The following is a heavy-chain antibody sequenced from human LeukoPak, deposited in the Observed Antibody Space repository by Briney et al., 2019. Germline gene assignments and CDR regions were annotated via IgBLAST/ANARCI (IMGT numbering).Heavy chain of an antibody. CDR2: INWNGGST. CDR1: GFTFDDYG. Sequence: RSGGSLRLSCAASGFTFDDYGMSWVRQAPGKGLEWVSGINWNGGSTGYADSVKGRFTISRDNAKNSLYLQMNSLRAEDTALYYCAKDIRAVTTAMDVWGKGTTVTISS. D-gene: IGHD4-17*01. CDR3: AKDIRAVTTAMDV. J-gene: IGHJ6*04. V-gene: IGHV3-20*04.